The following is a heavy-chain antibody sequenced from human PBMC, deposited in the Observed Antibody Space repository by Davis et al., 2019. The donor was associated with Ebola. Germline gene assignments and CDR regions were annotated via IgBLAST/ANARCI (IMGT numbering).Heavy chain of an antibody. Sequence: GESLKISCRASGYSFNTFWLAWVRQTPGKGLDWMGIIYPDDSSTRYSPSFQGQVTISADKSISTAYLQWSSLKASDTAMYYCARQTHHCLSGPRTWFDPWGQGTLVTVSS. CDR1: GYSFNTFW. CDR3: ARQTHHCLSGPRTWFDP. CDR2: IYPDDSST. V-gene: IGHV5-51*01. D-gene: IGHD3-3*02. J-gene: IGHJ5*02.